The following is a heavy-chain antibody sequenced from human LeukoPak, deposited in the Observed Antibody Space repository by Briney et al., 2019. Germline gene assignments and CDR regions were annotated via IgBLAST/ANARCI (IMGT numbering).Heavy chain of an antibody. J-gene: IGHJ4*02. V-gene: IGHV4-59*01. CDR2: IYYSGST. CDR1: GGSISSYY. Sequence: SETLSLTCTVSGGSISSYYWSWIRQPPGKGLEWIGYIYYSGSTNYNPSLKSRVTISLNTSKNQFSLKLSSVTAAHTAVYYCASAPSRGKLFDYWGQGTLVTVSS. CDR3: ASAPSRGKLFDY. D-gene: IGHD6-13*01.